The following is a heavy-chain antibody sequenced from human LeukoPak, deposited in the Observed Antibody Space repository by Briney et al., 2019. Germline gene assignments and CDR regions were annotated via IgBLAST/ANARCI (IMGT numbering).Heavy chain of an antibody. V-gene: IGHV3-23*01. CDR3: AKDAYYYDSSGYYDY. CDR1: GYSITSSS. D-gene: IGHD3-22*01. J-gene: IGHJ4*02. Sequence: LSLNCAVSGYSITSSSWWGWMRQPPGKGLEWVSAISGSGGSTYYADSVKGRFAISRDNSKNTLYLQMNSLRAEDTAVYYCAKDAYYYDSSGYYDYWGQGTLVTVSS. CDR2: ISGSGGST.